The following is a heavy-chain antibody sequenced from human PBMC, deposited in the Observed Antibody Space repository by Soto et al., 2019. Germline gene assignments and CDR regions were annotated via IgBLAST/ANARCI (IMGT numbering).Heavy chain of an antibody. CDR2: INQDGSEK. J-gene: IGHJ4*02. Sequence: EVQVVESGGRLVQPGGSLRLSCAGTGFSFSDSWMSWVRQSPGKGLEWVANINQDGSEKYYVESVKGRFTASRDNAKSSLYLEMNSLRVEDTAVYYCVRDRDETTITGVVTTRGYIDIWGRGTQVTVSS. V-gene: IGHV3-7*03. CDR3: VRDRDETTITGVVTTRGYIDI. CDR1: GFSFSDSW. D-gene: IGHD3-3*01.